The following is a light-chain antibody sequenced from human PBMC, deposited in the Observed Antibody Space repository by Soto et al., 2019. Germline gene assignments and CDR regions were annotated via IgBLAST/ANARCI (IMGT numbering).Light chain of an antibody. Sequence: EIVMTPSPATLSVSPPEIAILSSMASRSVVSNLAWYQQKPRRAPRLLLYGASTRATGIPARFSGNGSGTEFTLTISSLQSEDFAVYYCQQRNICPPVTFGQGTRLEIK. V-gene: IGKV3-15*01. CDR2: GAS. J-gene: IGKJ5*01. CDR3: QQRNICPPVT. CDR1: RSVVSN.